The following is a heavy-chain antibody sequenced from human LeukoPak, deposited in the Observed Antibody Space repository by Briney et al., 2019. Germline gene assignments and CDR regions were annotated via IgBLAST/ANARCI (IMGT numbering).Heavy chain of an antibody. CDR3: ARPGTVVTRGAFDI. CDR2: IYYSGST. V-gene: IGHV4-61*01. Sequence: SETLSLTCTVSGGSVSSGNYYWSWIRQPPGKGLEWIGFIYYSGSTNYNPSLKSRVTISVDTSKNQFSLKLSSVTAADTAVYYCARPGTVVTRGAFDIWGQGTMVTVSS. CDR1: GGSVSSGNYY. D-gene: IGHD4-23*01. J-gene: IGHJ3*02.